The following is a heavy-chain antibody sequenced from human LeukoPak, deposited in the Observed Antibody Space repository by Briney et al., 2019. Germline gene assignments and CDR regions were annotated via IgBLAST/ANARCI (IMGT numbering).Heavy chain of an antibody. CDR2: ISAYNGNT. CDR1: GYTFTSYG. J-gene: IGHJ3*02. CDR3: ARDCRGYSYGCDDAFDI. V-gene: IGHV1-18*04. Sequence: GASVKVSCKASGYTFTSYGISWVRQAPGQGLEWMGWISAYNGNTNYAQKRQGRGTMTTDTSTSTAYMELRSLRSDDTAVYYCARDCRGYSYGCDDAFDIWGQGTMVTVSS. D-gene: IGHD5-18*01.